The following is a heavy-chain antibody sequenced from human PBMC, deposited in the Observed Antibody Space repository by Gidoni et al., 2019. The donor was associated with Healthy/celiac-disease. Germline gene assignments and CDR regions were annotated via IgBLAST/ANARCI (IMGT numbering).Heavy chain of an antibody. Sequence: EVQLVESGGGLVQPGGSLILSCAASGFTFSSYSMTWVRQAPGKGLEWVSYISSSSSTIYYADSVKGRFTISRDNAKNSLYLQMNSLRDEDTAVYYCASSITMVRGVMQGSWFDPWGQGTLVTVSS. D-gene: IGHD3-10*01. CDR2: ISSSSSTI. J-gene: IGHJ5*02. V-gene: IGHV3-48*02. CDR3: ASSITMVRGVMQGSWFDP. CDR1: GFTFSSYS.